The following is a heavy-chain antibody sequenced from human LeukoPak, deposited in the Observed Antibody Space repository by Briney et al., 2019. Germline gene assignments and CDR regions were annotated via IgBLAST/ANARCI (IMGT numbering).Heavy chain of an antibody. CDR1: GGTFSSYA. V-gene: IGHV1-69*05. Sequence: SVKVSCKASGGTFSSYAISWVRQAPGQGLEWMGGIIPIFGTANYAQKFQGRVTITTDESTSTAYMELSSLRSEDTAVYYCARDRLHYYDSSGYYPDAFDIWGQGTMVTVSS. J-gene: IGHJ3*02. CDR3: ARDRLHYYDSSGYYPDAFDI. CDR2: IIPIFGTA. D-gene: IGHD3-22*01.